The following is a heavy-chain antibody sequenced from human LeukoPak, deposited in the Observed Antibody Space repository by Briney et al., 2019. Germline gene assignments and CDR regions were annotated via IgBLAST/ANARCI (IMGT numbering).Heavy chain of an antibody. J-gene: IGHJ4*02. CDR2: IKQDGSEA. V-gene: IGHV3-7*04. CDR3: TRDALFGSGRTHLDF. Sequence: GGSLRLSCAASEFTFNRYWMSWVRQAPGKGLQWVANIKQDGSEAHYVDSVKGRFTISRDNAKNSLSLQMNSLNVDDTGVYLCTRDALFGSGRTHLDFWSQGTLVSVSP. CDR1: EFTFNRYW. D-gene: IGHD3-10*01.